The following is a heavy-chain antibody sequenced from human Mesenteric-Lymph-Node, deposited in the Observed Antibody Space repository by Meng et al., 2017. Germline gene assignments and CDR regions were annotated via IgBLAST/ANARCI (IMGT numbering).Heavy chain of an antibody. CDR3: VPGRGGTRS. Sequence: GGSLRLSCTASGFTFGDYAMSWVRQAPGKGLEWVGFIRSKAYGGTTEYAASVKGRFTISRDNAKNSLHLQMSNLRAEDTAVYFCVPGRGGTRSWGKGTLVTVSS. CDR2: IRSKAYGGTT. J-gene: IGHJ5*02. V-gene: IGHV3-49*04. D-gene: IGHD1-26*01. CDR1: GFTFGDYA.